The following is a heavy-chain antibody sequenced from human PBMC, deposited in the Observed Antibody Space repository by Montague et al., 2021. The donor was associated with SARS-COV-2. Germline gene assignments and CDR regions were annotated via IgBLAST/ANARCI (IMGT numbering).Heavy chain of an antibody. Sequence: SETLSLTCAVYGGSLSGYYWSWIRQPPGKGLEWIGEINHSGSTXXXPSXXXRVTISLDTSKNQFSLKLSSVTAADTAVYYCARGRRRYNWRDETSYYYGMDVWGQGTTATVSS. V-gene: IGHV4-34*01. CDR2: INHSGST. CDR1: GGSLSGYY. CDR3: ARGRRRYNWRDETSYYYGMDV. D-gene: IGHD1-20*01. J-gene: IGHJ6*02.